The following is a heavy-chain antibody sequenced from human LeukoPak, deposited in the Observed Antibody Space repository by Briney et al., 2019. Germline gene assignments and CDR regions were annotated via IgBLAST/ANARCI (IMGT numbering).Heavy chain of an antibody. J-gene: IGHJ6*03. CDR3: ARGLWNYYYMDV. V-gene: IGHV1-3*01. CDR2: INGDNGNT. Sequence: ASVKVSCKTSGYTFNNYAMHWVRQAPGQRLEWMGCINGDNGNTQYSQKFQGRVTFTRDTSASTAYMELSGLRSEDTAVYYCARGLWNYYYMDVWGKGTTVTVSS. CDR1: GYTFNNYA. D-gene: IGHD3-3*01.